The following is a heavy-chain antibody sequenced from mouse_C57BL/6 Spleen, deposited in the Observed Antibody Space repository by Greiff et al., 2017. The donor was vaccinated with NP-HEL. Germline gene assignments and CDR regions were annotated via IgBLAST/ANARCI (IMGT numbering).Heavy chain of an antibody. Sequence: VQLQQPGAELVKPGASVKLSCKASGYTFTSYWMHWVKQRPGQGLEWIGMIHPNSGSTNYNEKFKSKATLTVDKSSSTAYMQLSSLTSEDSAVYYCARYGTTVVATGYFDVWGTGTTVTVSS. CDR1: GYTFTSYW. V-gene: IGHV1-64*01. CDR3: ARYGTTVVATGYFDV. J-gene: IGHJ1*03. D-gene: IGHD1-1*01. CDR2: IHPNSGST.